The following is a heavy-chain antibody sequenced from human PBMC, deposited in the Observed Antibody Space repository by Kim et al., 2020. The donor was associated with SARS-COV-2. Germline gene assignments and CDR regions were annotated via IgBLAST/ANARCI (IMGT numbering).Heavy chain of an antibody. V-gene: IGHV3-9*01. CDR2: ISWNSGSI. Sequence: GGSLRLSCAASGFTFDDYAMHWVRQAPGKGLEWVSGISWNSGSIGYADSVKGRFTISRDNAKNSLYLQMNSLRAEDTALYYCAKDPYGNDAFDIWGQGT. CDR1: GFTFDDYA. CDR3: AKDPYGNDAFDI. D-gene: IGHD3-16*01. J-gene: IGHJ3*02.